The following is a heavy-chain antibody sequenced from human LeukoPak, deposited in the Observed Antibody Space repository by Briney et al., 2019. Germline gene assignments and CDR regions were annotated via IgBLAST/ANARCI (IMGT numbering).Heavy chain of an antibody. V-gene: IGHV4-59*01. CDR3: ARARAAMGDAFDI. D-gene: IGHD5-18*01. CDR2: IYYSGST. Sequence: PSETLSLTCAVSGGSISGFHWSWIRQAPGKGLEWIGYIYYSGSTNYNPSLKSRVTISVDTSKNQFSLKLSSMTAAGTAVYYCARARAAMGDAFDIWGQGTMVTVSS. CDR1: GGSISGFH. J-gene: IGHJ3*02.